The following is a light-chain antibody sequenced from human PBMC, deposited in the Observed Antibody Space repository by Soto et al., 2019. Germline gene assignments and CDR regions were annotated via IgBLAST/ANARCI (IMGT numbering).Light chain of an antibody. V-gene: IGKV1-39*01. CDR3: QQSYSTPLFT. J-gene: IGKJ3*01. CDR1: QSISSY. Sequence: DIQMTQSPSSLSASVGDRVTITCRASQSISSYLNWYQQKPGKAPKLLIYAASSLQSGVPSRFSGSGSGTDFTLTISSLQPEDFATYYCQQSYSTPLFTFGPGTKADIK. CDR2: AAS.